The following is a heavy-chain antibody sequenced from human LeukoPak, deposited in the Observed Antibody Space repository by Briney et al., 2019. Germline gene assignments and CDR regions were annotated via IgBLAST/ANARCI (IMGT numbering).Heavy chain of an antibody. Sequence: GGSLRLSCAASGFTFDDDSMHWVRQTPGRGLEWVSFITWKSHRTHYADSVKGRFTVSRDNSKDSLYLQMNSLRTEDTGLYHCASEVGYRSLGYLGQGTLVTVSS. CDR1: GFTFDDDS. V-gene: IGHV3-43*01. J-gene: IGHJ4*02. D-gene: IGHD3-3*01. CDR2: ITWKSHRT. CDR3: ASEVGYRSLGY.